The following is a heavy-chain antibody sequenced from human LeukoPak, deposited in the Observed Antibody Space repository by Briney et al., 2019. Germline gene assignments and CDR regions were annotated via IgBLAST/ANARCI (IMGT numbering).Heavy chain of an antibody. CDR2: ISYDGSNK. D-gene: IGHD3-10*01. Sequence: PGGSLRLSCAASGFTFSSYVMHWVRQAPGKGLEWVAVISYDGSNKYYADSVKGRFTISRDNSKNTLYLQMNSLRAEDTAVYYCARDVLDYYGSGSRNYFDYWGQGTLVAVSS. V-gene: IGHV3-30*04. CDR1: GFTFSSYV. J-gene: IGHJ4*02. CDR3: ARDVLDYYGSGSRNYFDY.